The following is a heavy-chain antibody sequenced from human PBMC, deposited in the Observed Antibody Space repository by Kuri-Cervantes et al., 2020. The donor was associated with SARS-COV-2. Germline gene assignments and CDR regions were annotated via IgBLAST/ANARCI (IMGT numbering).Heavy chain of an antibody. Sequence: SVKVSCKASGGTFSSYAVSWVRQAPGQGLEWMGGIIPILGTPNYAQKFQGRVTMTEDTSTDTAYMELSSLRSEDTAVYYCATTYAYCGGDCSTFGYWGQGTLVTVSS. V-gene: IGHV1-69*10. J-gene: IGHJ4*02. CDR1: GGTFSSYA. CDR3: ATTYAYCGGDCSTFGY. D-gene: IGHD2-21*01. CDR2: IIPILGTP.